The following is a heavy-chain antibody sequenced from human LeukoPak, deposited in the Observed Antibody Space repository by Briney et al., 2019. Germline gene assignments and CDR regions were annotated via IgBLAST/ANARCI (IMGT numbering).Heavy chain of an antibody. CDR2: IYYSGST. J-gene: IGHJ6*02. Sequence: SETLSLTCTVSGGSISSYYWSWIRQPPGKGLEWIGYIYYSGSTNYNPSLKSRVTISVDTSKNQFSLKLSSVTAADTAVYYCARGSHTAIKNGMDVWGQGITVTVSS. CDR3: ARGSHTAIKNGMDV. CDR1: GGSISSYY. V-gene: IGHV4-59*01. D-gene: IGHD5-18*01.